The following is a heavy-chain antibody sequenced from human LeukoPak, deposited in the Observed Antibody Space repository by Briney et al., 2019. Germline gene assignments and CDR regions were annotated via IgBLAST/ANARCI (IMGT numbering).Heavy chain of an antibody. CDR1: GGTFSSYA. D-gene: IGHD3-22*01. CDR3: AREGTYYYDSSGYGAFDI. CDR2: IIPIFGTA. V-gene: IGHV1-69*13. J-gene: IGHJ3*02. Sequence: SVKVSCKASGGTFSSYAISWVRQAPGQGLEWMGGIIPIFGTANYAQKFQGRVTITADESTSTAYMELSSLRSEDTAVYYCAREGTYYYDSSGYGAFDIWGQGTMVTVSS.